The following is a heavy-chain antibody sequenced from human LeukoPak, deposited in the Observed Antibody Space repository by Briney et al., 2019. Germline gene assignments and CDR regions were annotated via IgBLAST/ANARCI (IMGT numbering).Heavy chain of an antibody. CDR2: IQYDGGD. D-gene: IGHD7-27*01. J-gene: IGHJ4*02. Sequence: GGSLRLSCAASGFSFSSSGMHWVRQALGKGLEWVAFIQYDGGDYYVDSVKGRFTISRDNSKNTVRLQMNSLRAEDTAMYYCVRDGAHWDLDYWGQGTLVTVSS. CDR3: VRDGAHWDLDY. V-gene: IGHV3-30*02. CDR1: GFSFSSSG.